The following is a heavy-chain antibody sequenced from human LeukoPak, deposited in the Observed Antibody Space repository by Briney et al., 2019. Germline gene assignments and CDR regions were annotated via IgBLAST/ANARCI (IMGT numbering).Heavy chain of an antibody. D-gene: IGHD3-10*01. J-gene: IGHJ4*02. V-gene: IGHV3-66*01. CDR1: AFTVSSNY. CDR2: IYSGNIT. CDR3: ARGSDYYGSGSYYNLVDY. Sequence: GGSLRLSCAASAFTVSSNYMNWVRQAPGKGLEWVSVIYSGNITYYAESVKGRVSISRDDSKNTVYLQVNSLRAEDTAVYYCARGSDYYGSGSYYNLVDYWGQGILVTVSS.